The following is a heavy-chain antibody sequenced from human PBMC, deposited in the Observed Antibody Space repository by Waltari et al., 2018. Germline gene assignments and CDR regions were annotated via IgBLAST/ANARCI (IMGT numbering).Heavy chain of an antibody. D-gene: IGHD5-18*01. CDR3: ATSLDAAAND. CDR2: IKQDGSAK. Sequence: EVQLVESGGGLVQPGGSLRLSCAASGFTFSNSWMSWVRQAPGKGLEWMANIKQDGSAKYYADSVKGRFTISRDNAENSLYLQMNSLRVEDTAVYYCATSLDAAANDWGQGTLVTVSS. J-gene: IGHJ4*02. V-gene: IGHV3-7*01. CDR1: GFTFSNSW.